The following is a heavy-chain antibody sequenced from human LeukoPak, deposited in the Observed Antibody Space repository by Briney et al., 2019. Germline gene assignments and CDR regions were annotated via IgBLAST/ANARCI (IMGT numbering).Heavy chain of an antibody. CDR3: ARHVGGMQQLVNKGFDP. CDR1: GFTFSSYD. J-gene: IGHJ5*02. Sequence: PGGSLRLSCAASGFTFSSYDMSWVRQAPGKGLEWVSYISSSSSYTNYADSVKGRFTISRDNAKNSLYLQMNSLRAEDTAVYYCARHVGGMQQLVNKGFDPWVQGALVTVSS. CDR2: ISSSSSYT. D-gene: IGHD6-13*01. V-gene: IGHV3-11*03.